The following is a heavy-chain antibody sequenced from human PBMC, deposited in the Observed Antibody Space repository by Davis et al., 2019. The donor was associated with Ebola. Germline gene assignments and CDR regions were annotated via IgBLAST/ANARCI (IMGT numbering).Heavy chain of an antibody. J-gene: IGHJ6*04. CDR2: IPFDGSYK. V-gene: IGHV3-30*04. Sequence: PGGSLRLSCAASTFTFGDYTLHWVRQAPGKGLEWVALIPFDGSYKYYADSVKGRFTISRDNSKNTLYLQMNSLRAEDTAVYYCARVTSMDVWGKGTTVTVSS. D-gene: IGHD1-1*01. CDR3: ARVTSMDV. CDR1: TFTFGDYT.